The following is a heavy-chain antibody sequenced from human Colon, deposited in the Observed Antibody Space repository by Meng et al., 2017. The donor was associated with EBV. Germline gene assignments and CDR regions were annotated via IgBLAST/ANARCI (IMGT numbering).Heavy chain of an antibody. J-gene: IGHJ4*02. CDR2: INAGNANT. Sequence: QVQLVQSGAEVKKPGASVKVSCKASGYTFTSYAIHWVRQAPGQRLEWMGWINAGNANTKYSQKFQGRVTITRDTSASTAFMELSSLRSEDTAVYYCARDYIWGSYRPFDSWGQGTLFTVFS. CDR3: ARDYIWGSYRPFDS. D-gene: IGHD3-16*02. CDR1: GYTFTSYA. V-gene: IGHV1-3*01.